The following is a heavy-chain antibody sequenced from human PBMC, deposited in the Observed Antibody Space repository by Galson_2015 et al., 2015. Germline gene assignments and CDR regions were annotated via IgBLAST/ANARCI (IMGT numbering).Heavy chain of an antibody. CDR3: SRLGFGESEYFFDY. Sequence: QSGAEVKKPGESLKISCKGSGYSFTSYWIGWVRQMPGKSLERMGIIYPGDSDTTYSPPFQGQVSFSDDKSISTAYLQWNRLKASDAAMYFCSRLGFGESEYFFDYWGQGTLVTVSS. V-gene: IGHV5-51*01. J-gene: IGHJ4*02. D-gene: IGHD3-10*01. CDR2: IYPGDSDT. CDR1: GYSFTSYW.